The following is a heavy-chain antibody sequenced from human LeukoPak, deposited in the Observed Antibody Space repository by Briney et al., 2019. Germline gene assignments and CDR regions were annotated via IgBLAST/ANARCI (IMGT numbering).Heavy chain of an antibody. CDR3: ARDLRAAAEVFDY. V-gene: IGHV3-23*01. CDR1: GFTFSSFA. Sequence: GGSLRLSCAASGFTFSSFAMSWVRQAPGKGLEWVSAISGRDGSTYYADSVKGRFTISRDNAKNSLYLQMNSLRAEDTAVYYCARDLRAAAEVFDYWGQGTLVTVSS. CDR2: ISGRDGST. J-gene: IGHJ4*02. D-gene: IGHD6-13*01.